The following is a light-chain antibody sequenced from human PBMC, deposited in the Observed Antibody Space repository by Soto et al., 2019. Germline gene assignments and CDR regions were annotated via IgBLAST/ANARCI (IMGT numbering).Light chain of an antibody. V-gene: IGKV3D-20*01. CDR2: DVS. J-gene: IGKJ4*01. CDR3: QHFSTSLT. Sequence: EIVLTQSPATLSLSPGERATLSCGASQSISSTYLAWYQQRPGLAPRLLIYDVSNRFTGVPDRFIGSGSGTDFTLTISRLEPEDFAVYYCQHFSTSLTFGGGTKVESK. CDR1: QSISSTY.